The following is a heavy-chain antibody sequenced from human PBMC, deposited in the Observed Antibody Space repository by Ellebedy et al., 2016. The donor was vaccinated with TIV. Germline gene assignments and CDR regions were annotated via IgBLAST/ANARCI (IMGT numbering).Heavy chain of an antibody. Sequence: ETLSLTCAASGFTFSSYAMSWVRQAPGKGLEWVSAISGSGGSTYYADSVKGRFTISRDNSKNTLYLQMNSLRAEDTAVYYCAKVISPAAGAGVLDYWGQGTLVTVSS. J-gene: IGHJ4*02. CDR2: ISGSGGST. V-gene: IGHV3-23*01. CDR1: GFTFSSYA. CDR3: AKVISPAAGAGVLDY. D-gene: IGHD6-13*01.